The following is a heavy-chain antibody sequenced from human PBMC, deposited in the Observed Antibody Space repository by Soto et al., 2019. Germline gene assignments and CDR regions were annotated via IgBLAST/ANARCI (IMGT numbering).Heavy chain of an antibody. CDR2: ISAYNGNT. CDR3: ARDLVNGDYEAGDYYYYGMDV. J-gene: IGHJ6*02. V-gene: IGHV1-18*01. CDR1: GYTFTSYG. D-gene: IGHD4-17*01. Sequence: QVQLVQSGAEVKKPGASVKVSCKASGYTFTSYGISWVRQAPGQGLEWMGWISAYNGNTNYAQKLQGRVTMTTDTSTSTAYMELRSLRSDDTAVYYCARDLVNGDYEAGDYYYYGMDVWGQGTTVTVSS.